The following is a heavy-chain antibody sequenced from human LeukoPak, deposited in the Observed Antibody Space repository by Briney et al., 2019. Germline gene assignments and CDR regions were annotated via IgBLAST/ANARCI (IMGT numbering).Heavy chain of an antibody. D-gene: IGHD6-19*01. CDR1: GFTFSGST. CDR3: AKDHIAVASPALH. V-gene: IGHV3-23*01. Sequence: RSGGSLRLSCAASGFTFSGSTMHWVRQAPGKGLEWVSAISGSGGSTYYADSEKGRFTISRDNSKNTLYLQMNSLRAEDTAVYYCAKDHIAVASPALHWGQGTLVTVSS. CDR2: ISGSGGST. J-gene: IGHJ4*02.